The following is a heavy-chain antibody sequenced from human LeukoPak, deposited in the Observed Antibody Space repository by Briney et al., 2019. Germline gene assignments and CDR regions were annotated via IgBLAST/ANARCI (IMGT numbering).Heavy chain of an antibody. CDR2: IKQDGSEK. CDR1: GFTFSSYW. V-gene: IGHV3-7*01. J-gene: IGHJ4*02. D-gene: IGHD3-22*01. CDR3: ARDYYYDSSGYYGHGY. Sequence: GGSLRLSCAASGFTFSSYWMSWVRQAPGKGLERVANIKQDGSEKYYVDSVKGRFTISRDNAKNSLYLQMNSLRAEDTAVYYCARDYYYDSSGYYGHGYWGQGTLVTVSS.